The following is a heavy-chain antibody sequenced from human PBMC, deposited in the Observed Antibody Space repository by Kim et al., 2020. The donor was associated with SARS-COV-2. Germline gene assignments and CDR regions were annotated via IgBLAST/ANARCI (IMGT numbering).Heavy chain of an antibody. V-gene: IGHV3-48*03. Sequence: GGSLRLSCAASGFTFSSYEMHWVRQAPGKGLEWVSYISSSGRTIYYADSVKGRFTISRDNAKNSLYLQMNSLRAEDTAFYYCAREGNYYFDYWGQGTLVTVSS. CDR1: GFTFSSYE. D-gene: IGHD1-7*01. CDR2: ISSSGRTI. CDR3: AREGNYYFDY. J-gene: IGHJ4*02.